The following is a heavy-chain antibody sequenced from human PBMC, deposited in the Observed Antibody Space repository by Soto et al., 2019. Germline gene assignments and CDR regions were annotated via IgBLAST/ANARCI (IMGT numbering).Heavy chain of an antibody. V-gene: IGHV3-15*07. D-gene: IGHD4-4*01. CDR2: MKSKSDGRTT. J-gene: IGHJ6*01. CDR3: TTSGVSTRYGMDV. Sequence: EVQLVESGGGLVQPGGSLRLSCAASGSTVSNAYMNWVRQAPGKGLEWVGRMKSKSDGRTTDYAAPVKGRFTISSDDSKNTVYLQMNSLKIEDTAVYYCTTSGVSTRYGMDVWGQGTTVTVSP. CDR1: GSTVSNAY.